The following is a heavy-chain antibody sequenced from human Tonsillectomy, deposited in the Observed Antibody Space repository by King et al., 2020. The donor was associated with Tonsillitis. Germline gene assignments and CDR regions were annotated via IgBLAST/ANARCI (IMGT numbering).Heavy chain of an antibody. CDR3: ARGIFGVVIGGMDV. D-gene: IGHD3-3*01. J-gene: IGHJ6*02. CDR1: GFTVSSKY. V-gene: IGHV3-66*01. Sequence: VQLVESGGGLVQPGGSLRLSCAASGFTVSSKYMSWVRQAPGKGLEWVSVIYSGGSTYYADSVKGRFTFSRDNSKNTLYLQMNSLRAEDTAVYYCARGIFGVVIGGMDVWGQGTTVTVSS. CDR2: IYSGGST.